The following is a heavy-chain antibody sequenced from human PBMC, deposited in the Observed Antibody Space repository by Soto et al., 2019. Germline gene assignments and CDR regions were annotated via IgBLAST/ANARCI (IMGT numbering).Heavy chain of an antibody. CDR1: GGSITSVDHY. J-gene: IGHJ5*02. D-gene: IGHD6-6*01. Sequence: KPSETLSLTCSVSGGSITSVDHYWSWIRQPPGKGLEWIGYIYYSGSTYYNPSLKSRVTISIDTSRNQFSLKLRSVTAADTAVCYCARSPYSSSSLDWFDPWGQGMLVTVSS. V-gene: IGHV4-30-4*02. CDR3: ARSPYSSSSLDWFDP. CDR2: IYYSGST.